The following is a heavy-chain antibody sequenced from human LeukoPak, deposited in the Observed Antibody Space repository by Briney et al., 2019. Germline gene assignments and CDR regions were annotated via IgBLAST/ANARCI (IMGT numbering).Heavy chain of an antibody. CDR1: GFTFSSYS. CDR2: ISSSSTI. Sequence: GGSLRLSCAASGFTFSSYSMNWVRQAPGKGLEWVSYISSSSTIYYADSVKGRFTISRDNAKNSLYLQMNSLRDEDTAVYYCARDGDRYSSSLYNWFDPWGQGTLVTVSS. J-gene: IGHJ5*02. V-gene: IGHV3-48*02. D-gene: IGHD6-13*01. CDR3: ARDGDRYSSSLYNWFDP.